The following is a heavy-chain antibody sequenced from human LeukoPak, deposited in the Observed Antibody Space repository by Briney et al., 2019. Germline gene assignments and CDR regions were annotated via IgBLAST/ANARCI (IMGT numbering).Heavy chain of an antibody. Sequence: GGSLRLSCAASGFTFSSYSMNWVRQAPGKGLEWVSSISSSSSYIYYAESVKGRFTISRDNAKNSLYLQMNSLRAEDTAVYYCARDLSRDGMDVWGQGTTVTVSS. D-gene: IGHD5-24*01. J-gene: IGHJ6*02. CDR3: ARDLSRDGMDV. CDR2: ISSSSSYI. CDR1: GFTFSSYS. V-gene: IGHV3-21*01.